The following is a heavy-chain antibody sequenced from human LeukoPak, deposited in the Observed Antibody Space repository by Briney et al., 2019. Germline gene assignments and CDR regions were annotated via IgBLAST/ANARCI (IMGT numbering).Heavy chain of an antibody. Sequence: PSETLSLTCTVSGDSLNSSSYYWGWIRQPPGKGLKWIGSIYYSGSTYNNPSLQSRVTLSVDTSKNQFSLKLNSVTAADTGVYYCATHGGDASGSSNFDHWGQGTLVTVSS. V-gene: IGHV4-39*01. CDR3: ATHGGDASGSSNFDH. D-gene: IGHD3-10*01. CDR2: IYYSGST. CDR1: GDSLNSSSYY. J-gene: IGHJ4*02.